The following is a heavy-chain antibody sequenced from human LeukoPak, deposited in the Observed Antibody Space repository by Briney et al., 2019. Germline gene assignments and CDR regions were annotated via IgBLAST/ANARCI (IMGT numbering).Heavy chain of an antibody. CDR1: GFSLSPSAVG. D-gene: IGHD2-8*02. CDR2: IYCDDDK. V-gene: IGHV2-5*02. J-gene: IGHJ4*02. Sequence: SGPTLVNPTQTLTLTCAFSGFSLSPSAVGVGWIRQPQRKALECPALIYCDDDKRYSPSLKSRLTITKDTSKHQVVLSMTNMDPVDTATYYCAHREVELDYFDYWGQGTLVTVSS. CDR3: AHREVELDYFDY.